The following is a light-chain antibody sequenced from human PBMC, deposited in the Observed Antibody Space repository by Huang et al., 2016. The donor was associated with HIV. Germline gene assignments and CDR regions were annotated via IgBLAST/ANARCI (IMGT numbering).Light chain of an antibody. CDR3: QQYDSSPMYT. CDR1: QRVSSTL. V-gene: IGKV3-20*01. J-gene: IGKJ2*01. CDR2: GAS. Sequence: EIVLTQSPGTLSLSPGERATLSCRASQRVSSTLLAWYQQKPGPAPRLLIDGASNRATDIPDMFSGSGSGTYFTLTISRLEPEDFAVYHYQQYDSSPMYTFGQGTKLEIK.